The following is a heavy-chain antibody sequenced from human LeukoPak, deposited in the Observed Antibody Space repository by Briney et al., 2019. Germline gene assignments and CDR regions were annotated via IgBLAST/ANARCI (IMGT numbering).Heavy chain of an antibody. D-gene: IGHD6-13*01. V-gene: IGHV3-21*01. Sequence: GGSLRLSCAASGFTFSNYAMHWVRQAPGKGLEWVSSISSSSLYIYYGDSVKGRFTISRDNAKHSVYLQMNRLRAEDTAVYYCARAGPGYTSPSDYWGQGTLVTVSS. J-gene: IGHJ4*02. CDR2: ISSSSLYI. CDR1: GFTFSNYA. CDR3: ARAGPGYTSPSDY.